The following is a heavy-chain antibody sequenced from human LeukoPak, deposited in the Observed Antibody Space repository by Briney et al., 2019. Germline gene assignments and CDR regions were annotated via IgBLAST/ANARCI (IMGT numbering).Heavy chain of an antibody. D-gene: IGHD1-26*01. CDR1: GYTFSSYG. CDR3: ARSAGTVGTYGFDY. J-gene: IGHJ4*02. V-gene: IGHV1-2*02. CDR2: INPNSGGT. Sequence: ASVKVSCKASGYTFSSYGTSWVRQAPGQGLEWMGCINPNSGGTKFAQKFQGGVTMTRDTSISTAYMELNRLISDDTAVYYCARSAGTVGTYGFDYWGQGTLVTVSS.